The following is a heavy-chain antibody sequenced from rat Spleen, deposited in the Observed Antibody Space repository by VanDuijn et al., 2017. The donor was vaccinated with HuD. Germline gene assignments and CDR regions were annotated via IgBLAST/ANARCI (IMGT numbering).Heavy chain of an antibody. V-gene: IGHV5-29*01. CDR3: ARQDLGKDY. J-gene: IGHJ2*01. CDR1: GFTFSDYA. D-gene: IGHD2-1*01. Sequence: EVQLVESGGGLVQPGGSLILSCAASGFTFSDYAMAWVRQTPTKGLEWVATISYDGRSTYYRDSVRGRFTVSRDNAKSILYLQMDSLRSEDSATYYCARQDLGKDYWGQGVMVTVSS. CDR2: ISYDGRST.